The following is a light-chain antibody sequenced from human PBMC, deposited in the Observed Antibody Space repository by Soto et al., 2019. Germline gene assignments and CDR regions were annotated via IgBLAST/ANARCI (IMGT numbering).Light chain of an antibody. J-gene: IGLJ3*02. Sequence: QSVLTQPPSASGTPGQRVTISCSGSSSNSGTNFVYWYQQLPGTAPKLLIFSNAQRPSGVPDRFSGSRSGTSASLAISGLRSEDEADYYCAAWDDSLSGWVFGGGTKLTVL. V-gene: IGLV1-47*02. CDR1: SSNSGTNF. CDR3: AAWDDSLSGWV. CDR2: SNA.